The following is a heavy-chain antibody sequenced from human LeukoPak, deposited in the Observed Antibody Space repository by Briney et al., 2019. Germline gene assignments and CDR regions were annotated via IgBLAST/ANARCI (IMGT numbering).Heavy chain of an antibody. CDR1: GGSFSGYY. D-gene: IGHD2-15*01. CDR3: ARAEDIVVVVAATPFDY. V-gene: IGHV4-34*01. CDR2: INHSGST. J-gene: IGHJ4*02. Sequence: SETLSLTCAVYGGSFSGYYWSWIRQPPGKGLEWIGEINHSGSTNYNPSLKSRVTISVDTSKNQFSLKLSSVTAADTAVYYCARAEDIVVVVAATPFDYWSQGTLVTVSS.